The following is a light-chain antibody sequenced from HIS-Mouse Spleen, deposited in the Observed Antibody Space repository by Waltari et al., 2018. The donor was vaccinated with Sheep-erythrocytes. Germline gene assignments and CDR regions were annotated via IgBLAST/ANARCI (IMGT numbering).Light chain of an antibody. J-gene: IGLJ1*01. V-gene: IGLV2-14*03. CDR2: DVS. CDR1: SSDVGGYNY. CDR3: SSYTSSSTLV. Sequence: QSAMTQPAFVSGSPGQSITISCTGTSSDVGGYNYVCWYQQHPGKAPQLMIYDVSNRPSGVSNRFSGSKSGNTASLTISGLQAEDEADYYCSSYTSSSTLVFGTGTKVTVL.